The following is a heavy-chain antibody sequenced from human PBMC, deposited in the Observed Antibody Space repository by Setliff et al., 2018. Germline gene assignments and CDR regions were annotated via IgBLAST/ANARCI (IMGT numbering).Heavy chain of an antibody. J-gene: IGHJ4*02. CDR1: GYTFTRYD. V-gene: IGHV1-8*01. CDR3: ARRSPKGGSGSWGY. D-gene: IGHD3-10*01. CDR2: MNPNSGNT. Sequence: GASVKVSCKASGYTFTRYDINWVRQATGQGLEWMGWMNPNSGNTGYAQKFQDRVTMTRNISMSTAYMELSSLRSEDTAVYYCARRSPKGGSGSWGYWGQGTLVTVSS.